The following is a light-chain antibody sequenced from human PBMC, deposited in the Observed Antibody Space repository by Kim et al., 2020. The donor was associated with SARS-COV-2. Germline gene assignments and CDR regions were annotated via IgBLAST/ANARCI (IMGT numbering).Light chain of an antibody. CDR2: GAS. V-gene: IGKV3-15*01. Sequence: EIVMTQSPATLSVSPGERATLYCRASQSVSSNLAWYQQKPGQAPRLLIYGASTRATGIPARFSGSGSGTEFTLTISSLQSEDFAVYYCQQYNNWPPWTFGQGTKV. CDR1: QSVSSN. J-gene: IGKJ1*01. CDR3: QQYNNWPPWT.